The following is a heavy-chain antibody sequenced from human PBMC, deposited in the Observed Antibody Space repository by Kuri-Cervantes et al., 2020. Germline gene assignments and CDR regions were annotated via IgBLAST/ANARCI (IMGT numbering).Heavy chain of an antibody. Sequence: SETLSLTCAVYGGSFSGYYWSWIRQPPGKGLEWIGEINHSGSTNYNPSLKSRVTISVDTSKNQFSLKLSSVTAADTAVYYCARAEYSSGWYVYFDYWGQGTLVTVSS. D-gene: IGHD6-19*01. CDR3: ARAEYSSGWYVYFDY. CDR1: GGSFSGYY. V-gene: IGHV4-34*01. J-gene: IGHJ4*02. CDR2: INHSGST.